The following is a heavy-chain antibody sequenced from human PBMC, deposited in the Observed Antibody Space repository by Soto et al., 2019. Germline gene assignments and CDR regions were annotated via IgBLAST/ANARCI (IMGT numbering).Heavy chain of an antibody. CDR1: GFSLSTSGVG. CDR2: IYWDNDK. CDR3: VHSRCGGDCLQSYPSHYYYGMDV. V-gene: IGHV2-5*02. D-gene: IGHD2-21*02. Sequence: QITLKESGPTLVKPTQTLTLTCTFSGFSLSTSGVGVGWIRQPPGKALEWLALIYWDNDKRYSPSLQSRLTITKDTSKNQVVLTMSNMDLVDTATYYCVHSRCGGDCLQSYPSHYYYGMDVWGQGTTVTVSS. J-gene: IGHJ6*02.